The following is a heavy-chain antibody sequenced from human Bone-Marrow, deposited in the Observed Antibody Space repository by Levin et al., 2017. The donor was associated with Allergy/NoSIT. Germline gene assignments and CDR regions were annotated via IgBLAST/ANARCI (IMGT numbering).Heavy chain of an antibody. D-gene: IGHD3-9*01. CDR2: ISADGTKI. V-gene: IGHV3-30*04. CDR3: VARTDILSAFPIDV. CDR1: GFTFSSYP. J-gene: IGHJ3*01. Sequence: GESLKISCAASGFTFSSYPMHWVRQAPGKGLQWVAVISADGTKIYYADSVKGRFTISRDNPKHTLSLQMSSLRPDDTALYFCVARTDILSAFPIDVCGQGTMVTVSS.